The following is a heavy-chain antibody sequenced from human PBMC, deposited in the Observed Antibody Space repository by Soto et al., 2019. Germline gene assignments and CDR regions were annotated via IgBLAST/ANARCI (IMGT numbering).Heavy chain of an antibody. CDR3: AREFYCSSTSCYNDYYYGMDV. CDR2: IYHSGST. D-gene: IGHD2-2*01. V-gene: IGHV4-4*02. Sequence: QVQLQESGPGLVKPSGTLSLTCAVSGGSISSSNWWSWVRQPPGKGLEWIGEIYHSGSTNYNPSLKSRVTISGDKSKNQFSLKLSSVTAAETAVYYCAREFYCSSTSCYNDYYYGMDVWGQGTTVTVSS. CDR1: GGSISSSNW. J-gene: IGHJ6*02.